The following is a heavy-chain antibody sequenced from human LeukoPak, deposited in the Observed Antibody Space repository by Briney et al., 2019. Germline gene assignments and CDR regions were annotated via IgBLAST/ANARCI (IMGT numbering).Heavy chain of an antibody. Sequence: SETLSLTCTVSGGSISSYYWSWIRQPPGRGLEWIGYIYYSGSTTYNPSLKSRVTISVDTSKNQFSLKLSSVTAADTAVYYCARTRSYGSGNFAVFWFDPWGQGTLVAVSS. J-gene: IGHJ5*02. CDR1: GGSISSYY. D-gene: IGHD3-10*01. V-gene: IGHV4-59*01. CDR3: ARTRSYGSGNFAVFWFDP. CDR2: IYYSGST.